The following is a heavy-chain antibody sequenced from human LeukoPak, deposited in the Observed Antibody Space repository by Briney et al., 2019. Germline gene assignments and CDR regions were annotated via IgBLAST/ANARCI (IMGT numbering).Heavy chain of an antibody. CDR2: ISGSGGST. V-gene: IGHV3-23*01. J-gene: IGHJ4*02. Sequence: GGSLRLSCAASGFTFSGYAMSWVRQAPGKGLEWVSAISGSGGSTYYADSVKGRFTISRDNSKNTLNLQMNSLRAEDTAVYYCAKYSSSWEADYWGQGTLVTVSS. CDR3: AKYSSSWEADY. CDR1: GFTFSGYA. D-gene: IGHD6-13*01.